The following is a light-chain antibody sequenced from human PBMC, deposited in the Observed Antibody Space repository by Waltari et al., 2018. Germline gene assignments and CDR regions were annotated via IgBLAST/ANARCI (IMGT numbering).Light chain of an antibody. CDR1: QSISNY. J-gene: IGKJ4*01. CDR3: HQRSDWGT. CDR2: DTS. Sequence: EIVLTQSPATLSLSPGERATLSCRASQSISNYLPWYQQKRGQAPRLLIYDTSNRATGIPARFSGSGAGTEFTLTISSLEPQDCAVYYCHQRSDWGTFGGGTKVEI. V-gene: IGKV3-11*01.